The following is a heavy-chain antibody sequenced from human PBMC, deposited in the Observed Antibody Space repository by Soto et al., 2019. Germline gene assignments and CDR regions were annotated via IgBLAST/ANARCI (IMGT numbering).Heavy chain of an antibody. D-gene: IGHD2-15*01. CDR3: ARPPGGCSGGSCPYYYYGMDV. J-gene: IGHJ6*02. Sequence: QVQLVQSGAEVKKPGSSVKVSCKASGGTFSSYAISWVRQAPGQGLEWMGGIIPIFGTANYAQKFQGRVTITADESTSTAYMGLSSLRSEDTAVYYCARPPGGCSGGSCPYYYYGMDVWGQGTTVTVSS. CDR1: GGTFSSYA. V-gene: IGHV1-69*12. CDR2: IIPIFGTA.